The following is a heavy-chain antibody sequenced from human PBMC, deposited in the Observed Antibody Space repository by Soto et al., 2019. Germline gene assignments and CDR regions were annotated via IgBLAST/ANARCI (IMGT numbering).Heavy chain of an antibody. Sequence: QLQLQASGPGLLKPSETLSLTCTVSGGSISSSSYYWGWIRQPPGKGLEWIGSIYYSGSTYYNPSLKSRVNISVDTSKNQFSLKLSSVTAADTAVYYCARLLTMALDVWGQGTTVTFSS. CDR2: IYYSGST. CDR1: GGSISSSSYY. D-gene: IGHD3-10*01. J-gene: IGHJ6*02. CDR3: ARLLTMALDV. V-gene: IGHV4-39*01.